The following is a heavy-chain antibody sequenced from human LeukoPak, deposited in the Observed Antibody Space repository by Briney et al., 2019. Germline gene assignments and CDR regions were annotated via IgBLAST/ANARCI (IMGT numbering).Heavy chain of an antibody. D-gene: IGHD2-21*02. CDR2: INYSGRT. V-gene: IGHV4-39*01. CDR3: ERNPSLHIVVVTAIDY. CDR1: GDSISSSSYY. J-gene: IGHJ4*02. Sequence: SETLSLTCTVSGDSISSSSYYWGWIRQPPGKGLEWIGNINYSGRTYYNLSLKSRVTISVDTSKNQFSLKLSSVTAADTAVYYCERNPSLHIVVVTAIDYWGLGTLVTVSS.